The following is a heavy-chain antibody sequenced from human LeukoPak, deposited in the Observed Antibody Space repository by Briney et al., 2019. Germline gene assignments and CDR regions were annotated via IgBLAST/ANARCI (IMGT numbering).Heavy chain of an antibody. CDR1: GGSFSGYY. CDR2: IYYTGST. CDR3: ARHISKNPVPDAFDI. V-gene: IGHV4-34*01. Sequence: SETLSLTCAVYGGSFSGYYWSWIRQPPGKGLEWIGSIYYTGSTYNNSPLRSRVTLSVETSKNQFSLKLTSVTAADTSVYYCARHISKNPVPDAFDIWGQGTMVTVSS. D-gene: IGHD1-14*01. J-gene: IGHJ3*02.